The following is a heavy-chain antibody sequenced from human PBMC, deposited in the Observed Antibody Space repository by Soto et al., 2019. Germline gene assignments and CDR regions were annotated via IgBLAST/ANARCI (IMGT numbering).Heavy chain of an antibody. CDR2: INQSGNT. J-gene: IGHJ6*02. Sequence: SETLSLTCGVSGGSFTCYYWSWIRQTPGGGLEWIGEINQSGNTDYNRSLRSRATISVDTSKSRFSLNLTSVTAADTAVYYCARRXVVVPAVTRYYYYGMDVWGQGTTVTVSS. CDR1: GGSFTCYY. D-gene: IGHD2-2*01. V-gene: IGHV4-34*01. CDR3: ARRXVVVPAVTRYYYYGMDV.